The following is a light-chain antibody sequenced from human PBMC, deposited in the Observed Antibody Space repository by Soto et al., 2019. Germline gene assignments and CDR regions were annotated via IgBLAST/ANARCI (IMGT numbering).Light chain of an antibody. CDR1: QSVNSRY. J-gene: IGKJ1*01. CDR3: QQSPGT. Sequence: MVLTQSPGNLSLSPGERATHSCRASQSVNSRYLAWYQQKPGQAPRLVIYGAFTRATGIPDRFIGSGSGTDFSLTISRLEPEDFAVYYCQQSPGTFGQGTKVEIK. V-gene: IGKV3-20*01. CDR2: GAF.